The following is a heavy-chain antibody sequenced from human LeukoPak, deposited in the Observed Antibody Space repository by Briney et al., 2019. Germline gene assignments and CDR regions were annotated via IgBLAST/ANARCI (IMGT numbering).Heavy chain of an antibody. CDR2: IRYDGSNK. CDR1: GFTFSSYG. Sequence: GGSLRLSCAASGFTFSSYGMHWVRQAPGKGLEGVAFIRYDGSNKYYADSVKGRFTISRDNSKNTLYLQMNSLRAEDTAVYYCAKDEDSSSWYWSSGWYYFDYWGQGTLVTVSS. J-gene: IGHJ4*02. D-gene: IGHD6-13*01. CDR3: AKDEDSSSWYWSSGWYYFDY. V-gene: IGHV3-30*02.